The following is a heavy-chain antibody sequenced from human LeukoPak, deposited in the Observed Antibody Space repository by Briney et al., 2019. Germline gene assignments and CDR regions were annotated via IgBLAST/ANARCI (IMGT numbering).Heavy chain of an antibody. D-gene: IGHD6-19*01. J-gene: IGHJ6*02. CDR3: AWSGKLQWHDGMDV. V-gene: IGHV4-4*02. CDR2: IYHTGIT. CDR1: GASISSNNL. Sequence: SETLSLTCAVSGASISSNNLWSWVRPSPAKRLEWIGEIYHTGITNYMPSLKRRVTISVDNSKNQFSLQLYSVTPEDTAVYYCAWSGKLQWHDGMDVWGQGTTVTVSS.